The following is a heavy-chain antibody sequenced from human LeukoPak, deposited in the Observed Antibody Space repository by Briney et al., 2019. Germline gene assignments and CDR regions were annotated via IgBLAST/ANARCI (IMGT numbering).Heavy chain of an antibody. CDR3: ARHRVYYDFWSGYYTGLDAFDI. Sequence: GSLRLSCAASGFIFSPYAMSWVRQPPGKGLEWIGSIYYSGSTYYNPSLKSRVTISVDTSKDQFSLKLSSVTAADTAVYYCARHRVYYDFWSGYYTGLDAFDIWGQGTMVTVSS. CDR1: GFIFSPYA. V-gene: IGHV4-39*01. J-gene: IGHJ3*02. D-gene: IGHD3-3*01. CDR2: IYYSGST.